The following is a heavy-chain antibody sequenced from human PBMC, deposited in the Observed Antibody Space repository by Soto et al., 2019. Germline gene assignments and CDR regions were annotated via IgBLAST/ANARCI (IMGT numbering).Heavy chain of an antibody. CDR3: AATIISSSADYYYMDV. CDR2: IVVGSGNT. J-gene: IGHJ6*03. CDR1: GFTFTSSV. D-gene: IGHD6-6*01. Sequence: ASVKVSCKASGFTFTSSVMQWVRQARGHSLEWIGWIVVGSGNTYYPQKSQEGVTLTRDMSTSTAYMELTSLRSEDTAVYYCAATIISSSADYYYMDVWGRGTTVTVSS. V-gene: IGHV1-58*02.